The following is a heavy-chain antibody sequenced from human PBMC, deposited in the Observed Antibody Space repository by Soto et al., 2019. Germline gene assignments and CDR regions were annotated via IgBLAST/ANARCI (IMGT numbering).Heavy chain of an antibody. CDR3: ARKPYSSSWADY. CDR2: ISSSGSTI. V-gene: IGHV3-11*01. J-gene: IGHJ4*02. D-gene: IGHD6-13*01. Sequence: QVQLVESGGGLVKPGGSLRLSCAASGFTFSDYYMSWIRQAPGKGLEWVSYISSSGSTIYYADSVKGRFTISRDNAKNALYLQMTRRRAEDTAGYYCARKPYSSSWADYWGQGTLVTVSS. CDR1: GFTFSDYY.